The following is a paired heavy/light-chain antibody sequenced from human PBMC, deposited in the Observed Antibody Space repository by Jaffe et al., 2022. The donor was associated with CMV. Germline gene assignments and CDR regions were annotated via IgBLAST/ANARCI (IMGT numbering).Heavy chain of an antibody. V-gene: IGHV3-33*08. CDR1: GFTFSRHG. CDR2: IWYDGSNKYYSGSNE. Sequence: QVQLVESGGGVVQPGRSLRLSCAASGFTFSRHGMHWVRQAPGKGLEWVAVIWYDGSNKYYSGSNEYYGDSVKGRFTISRDNSKNTVYLQTNSLRDEDTAVYYCARSGTAEYSNYGSFDIWGQGTMVTVS. D-gene: IGHD4-4*01. CDR3: ARSGTAEYSNYGSFDI. J-gene: IGHJ3*02.
Light chain of an antibody. Sequence: SYELTQPPSVSVSPGQTARIPCSGDALPNQYAYWYQQKPGQAPVLVIDKDSERPSGIPERFSGSSSGTTVTLTISGVQAEDEADYYCQSTDRSASFVVFGGGTKLTVL. V-gene: IGLV3-25*03. J-gene: IGLJ2*01. CDR2: KDS. CDR1: ALPNQY. CDR3: QSTDRSASFVV.